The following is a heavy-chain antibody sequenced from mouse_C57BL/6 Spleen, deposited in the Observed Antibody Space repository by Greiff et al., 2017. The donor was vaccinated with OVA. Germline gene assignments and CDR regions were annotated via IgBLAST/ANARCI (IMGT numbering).Heavy chain of an antibody. J-gene: IGHJ4*01. Sequence: EVKLQQSGPELVKPGASVKIPCKASGYTFTDYNMDWVKQSHGKSLEWIGDINPNNGGTIYNQKFKGKATLTVDKSSSTAYMELRSLTSEDTAVYYCARRARLLYAMDYWGQGTSVTVSS. CDR3: ARRARLLYAMDY. CDR2: INPNNGGT. V-gene: IGHV1-18*01. CDR1: GYTFTDYN. D-gene: IGHD1-1*01.